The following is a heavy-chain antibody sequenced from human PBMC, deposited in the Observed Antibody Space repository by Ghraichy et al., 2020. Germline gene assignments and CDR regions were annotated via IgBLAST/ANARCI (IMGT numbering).Heavy chain of an antibody. D-gene: IGHD2/OR15-2a*01. CDR1: GFTFSTSW. CDR2: IKEDGSDK. V-gene: IGHV3-7*03. Sequence: GGSLRLSCAASGFTFSTSWMSWVRQAPGKGLEWVATIKEDGSDKLYVDSVKGRFTISRDNAKSSLFLQMNSLRAEDTAVYYCARDFYGPRDYCGQGTLVTV. J-gene: IGHJ4*02. CDR3: ARDFYGPRDY.